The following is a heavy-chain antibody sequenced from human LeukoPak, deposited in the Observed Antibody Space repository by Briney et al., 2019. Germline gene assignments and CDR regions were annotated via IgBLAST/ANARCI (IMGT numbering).Heavy chain of an antibody. CDR3: ASEVATTFNWFDT. Sequence: ASVKVFCKASGYTFTGYYMHWVRQAPGQGLEWMGWINPNSGGTNYAQKFQGRVTMTRDTSISTAYMELSRLRSDDTAVYYCASEVATTFNWFDTWGQGTLVTVSS. CDR2: INPNSGGT. V-gene: IGHV1-2*02. D-gene: IGHD5-12*01. J-gene: IGHJ5*02. CDR1: GYTFTGYY.